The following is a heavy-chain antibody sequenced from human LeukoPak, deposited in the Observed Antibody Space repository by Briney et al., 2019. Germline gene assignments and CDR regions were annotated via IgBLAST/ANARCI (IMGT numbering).Heavy chain of an antibody. Sequence: GRSLRLSCAASGFTFSSYGMHWVRQAPGKGLEWVAVIWYDGSNKYYADSVKGRFTISRDNSKNTLYLQMNSLRAEDTAVYYCARALRFLEWLSQFDPWGQGTLVTVSS. J-gene: IGHJ5*02. CDR2: IWYDGSNK. CDR1: GFTFSSYG. V-gene: IGHV3-33*01. D-gene: IGHD3-3*01. CDR3: ARALRFLEWLSQFDP.